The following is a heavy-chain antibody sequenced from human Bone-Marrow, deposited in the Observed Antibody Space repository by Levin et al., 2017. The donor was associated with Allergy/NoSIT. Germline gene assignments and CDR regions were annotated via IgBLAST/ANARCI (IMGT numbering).Heavy chain of an antibody. V-gene: IGHV1-18*01. Sequence: GESLKISCRASGYTLTFYGISWVRQAPGQGLEWMGWISPYNGDTNYAQKLQGRVTMTTDTSTNIAYMELRSLRSDDTAVYYCARENAGPSDLWSGYRGFDYWGQGTLVTVSS. CDR1: GYTLTFYG. D-gene: IGHD3-3*01. CDR3: ARENAGPSDLWSGYRGFDY. J-gene: IGHJ4*02. CDR2: ISPYNGDT.